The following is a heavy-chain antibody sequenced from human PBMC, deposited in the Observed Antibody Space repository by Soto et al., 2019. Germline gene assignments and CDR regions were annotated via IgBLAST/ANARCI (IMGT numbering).Heavy chain of an antibody. D-gene: IGHD3-10*01. Sequence: SETLSLTCTVSGGSISSGGYYWSWIRQHPGKGLEWIGYIYYSGSTYYNPSLKSRVTISVDTSKNQSSLKLSSVTAADTAVYYCARCAEDGSGSYYNVWFDPWGQGTLVTVSS. CDR3: ARCAEDGSGSYYNVWFDP. J-gene: IGHJ5*02. V-gene: IGHV4-31*03. CDR2: IYYSGST. CDR1: GGSISSGGYY.